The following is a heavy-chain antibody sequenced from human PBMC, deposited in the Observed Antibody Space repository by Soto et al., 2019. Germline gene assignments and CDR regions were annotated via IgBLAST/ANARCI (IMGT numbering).Heavy chain of an antibody. D-gene: IGHD2-2*01. J-gene: IGHJ6*03. CDR3: AKIEPDILVVPAAIPAPLNFYYMDV. V-gene: IGHV3-48*01. CDR1: AFTFCSYS. Sequence: GGSMRHSCAASAFTFCSYSMNWVRQEPGKGLEWVSYISSSSSTIYDADSVKGRFTISRDNSKNTLYLQMSSLRAEDTAVYYCAKIEPDILVVPAAIPAPLNFYYMDVWGKGTTVTVSS. CDR2: ISSSSSTI.